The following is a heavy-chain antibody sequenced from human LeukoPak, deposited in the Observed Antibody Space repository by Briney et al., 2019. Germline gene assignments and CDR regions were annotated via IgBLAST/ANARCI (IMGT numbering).Heavy chain of an antibody. CDR1: GFTFSSYA. Sequence: GGSLRLSCAASGFTFSSYAMHWVRQAPGKGLEWVAVISYDGSNKYYADSVKGRFTISRDNSKNTLYLQMNSLRAEDTAVYYCARDRMAATTRLLDYWCQGTLVTVSS. J-gene: IGHJ4*02. CDR2: ISYDGSNK. D-gene: IGHD1-26*01. V-gene: IGHV3-30*01. CDR3: ARDRMAATTRLLDY.